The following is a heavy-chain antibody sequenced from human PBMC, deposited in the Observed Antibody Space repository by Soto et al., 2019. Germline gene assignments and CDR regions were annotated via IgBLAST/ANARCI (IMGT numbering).Heavy chain of an antibody. V-gene: IGHV4-34*01. Sequence: PSETLSLTCAVYGGSFSGYYWSWIRQPPGKGLEWIGEINHSGSTNYNPSLKSRVTISVDTSKNQFSLKLSSVTAADTAVYYCARGGYGVVIDYYYGMDVWGQGTTVTVSS. CDR1: GGSFSGYY. J-gene: IGHJ6*02. CDR2: INHSGST. D-gene: IGHD3-3*01. CDR3: ARGGYGVVIDYYYGMDV.